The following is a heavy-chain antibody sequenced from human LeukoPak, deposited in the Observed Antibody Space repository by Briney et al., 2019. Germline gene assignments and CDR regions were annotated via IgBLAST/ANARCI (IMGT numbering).Heavy chain of an antibody. V-gene: IGHV1-69*05. J-gene: IGHJ4*02. CDR1: GGTFSSYA. CDR3: EGSIRYCSGGSCYSGDY. Sequence: SVKVSCKASGGTFSSYAMSWVRQAPGQGLEWMEGIIPIFGTANYAQKLHGRVTMATDTSTSTAYMELRSLRSDDTVVYHGEGSIRYCSGGSCYSGDYWGQGTLVTVSS. D-gene: IGHD2-15*01. CDR2: IIPIFGTA.